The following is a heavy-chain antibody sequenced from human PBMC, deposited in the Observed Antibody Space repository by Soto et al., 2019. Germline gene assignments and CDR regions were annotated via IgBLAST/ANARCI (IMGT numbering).Heavy chain of an antibody. D-gene: IGHD3-10*01. J-gene: IGHJ4*02. V-gene: IGHV2-26*01. CDR3: GRILRHNYFQPDY. CDR2: IFSNDEK. CDR1: GISLSNDRTG. Sequence: SGPTLVNPTETLTLTCTVSGISLSNDRTGVSWIRQPPGKALEWLAHIFSNDEKSYSTSLKNRLTISKDTSKSQVVLIMTNMVPVETGTYFGGRILRHNYFQPDYWGQGIQV.